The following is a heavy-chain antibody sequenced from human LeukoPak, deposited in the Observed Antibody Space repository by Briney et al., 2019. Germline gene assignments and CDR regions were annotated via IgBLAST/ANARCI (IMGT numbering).Heavy chain of an antibody. V-gene: IGHV1-46*03. CDR2: INPSGGST. CDR1: GYTFTDYY. Sequence: GASVKVSCKASGYTFTDYYIHWVRQAPGQGLEWMGIINPSGGSTSYAQKFQGRVTMTRDTSTSTVYMELSSLRSEDTAVYYCARDVSVTSFDYWGQGTLVTVSS. J-gene: IGHJ4*02. CDR3: ARDVSVTSFDY. D-gene: IGHD4-17*01.